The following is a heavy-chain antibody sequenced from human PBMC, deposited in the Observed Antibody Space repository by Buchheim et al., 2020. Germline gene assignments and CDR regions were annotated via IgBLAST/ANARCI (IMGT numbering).Heavy chain of an antibody. CDR3: AKDRDTAMVRPVQYFDY. CDR2: ISYDGSNK. J-gene: IGHJ4*02. V-gene: IGHV3-30*18. Sequence: QVQLVESGGGVVQPGRSLRLSCAASGFTFSSYGMHWVRQAPGKGLEWVAVISYDGSNKYYADSVKGRFTISRDNSKNTLYLPMNSLRAEDTAVYYCAKDRDTAMVRPVQYFDYWGQGTL. CDR1: GFTFSSYG. D-gene: IGHD5-18*01.